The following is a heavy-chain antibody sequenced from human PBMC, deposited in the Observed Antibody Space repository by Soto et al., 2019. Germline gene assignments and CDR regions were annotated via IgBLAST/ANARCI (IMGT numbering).Heavy chain of an antibody. V-gene: IGHV3-53*01. CDR3: ARLDSNYVFY. J-gene: IGHJ4*02. CDR2: IYIGDGT. D-gene: IGHD3-16*01. CDR1: GSTVTSTS. Sequence: GGSLRLSCAASGSTVTSTSMSWVRQPPGKGLEWVSVIYIGDGTYYADSVKGRFTISRDNSKNTLYLQMNSLRAEDTAVYYCARLDSNYVFYWGQRTLVTVSS.